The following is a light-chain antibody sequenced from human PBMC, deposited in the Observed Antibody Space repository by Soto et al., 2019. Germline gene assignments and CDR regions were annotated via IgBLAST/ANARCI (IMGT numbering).Light chain of an antibody. V-gene: IGLV2-14*01. Sequence: QSVLTQPASVSGSPGQSITISCTGTSSDVGSYNYVSWYQQHPGKAPKLMIYDVSNRPSGVSDRFSGSKSGNTASLTISGLRPEDEADYYCSSYTPSGTYVFGTGTKVTVL. CDR2: DVS. CDR3: SSYTPSGTYV. CDR1: SSDVGSYNY. J-gene: IGLJ1*01.